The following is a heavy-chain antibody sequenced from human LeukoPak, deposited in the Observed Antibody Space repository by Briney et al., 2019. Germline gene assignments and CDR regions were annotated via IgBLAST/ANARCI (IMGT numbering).Heavy chain of an antibody. D-gene: IGHD3-9*01. Sequence: SVKVSCKASGGTFSSYAISWVRQAPGQGLEWMGRIIPILGIANYAQKFQGRVTITADKSTSTAYMELSSLRSEDTAVYYCARDPQSLRYFGTFDPWGQGTLVTVSS. CDR1: GGTFSSYA. CDR3: ARDPQSLRYFGTFDP. CDR2: IIPILGIA. V-gene: IGHV1-69*04. J-gene: IGHJ5*02.